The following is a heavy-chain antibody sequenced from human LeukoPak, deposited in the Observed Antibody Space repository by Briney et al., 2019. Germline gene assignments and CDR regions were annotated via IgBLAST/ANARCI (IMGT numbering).Heavy chain of an antibody. Sequence: ASVKVSCKASGYTFTSYDINWVRQATGQGLEWMGWMNPNSGNTGYAQKFQGRVTITRNTSISTAYMELSCLRSEDTAVYYCARRRIAAAGMAFDPWGQGTLVTVS. CDR1: GYTFTSYD. CDR3: ARRRIAAAGMAFDP. CDR2: MNPNSGNT. D-gene: IGHD6-13*01. V-gene: IGHV1-8*03. J-gene: IGHJ5*02.